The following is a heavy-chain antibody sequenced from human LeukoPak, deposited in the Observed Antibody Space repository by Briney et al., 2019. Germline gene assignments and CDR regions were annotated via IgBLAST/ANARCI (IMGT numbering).Heavy chain of an antibody. J-gene: IGHJ4*02. CDR1: GGSFSGYY. Sequence: SETLSLTCAVYGGSFSGYYWSWIRQPPGKGREWIGEINHSGSTNHNPSLKSRVTISVDPSKNQFSLKLSSVTAADTAVYYCARGRHVHYIVVVPAALKPFDYWGQGTLVTVSS. CDR3: ARGRHVHYIVVVPAALKPFDY. D-gene: IGHD2-2*01. V-gene: IGHV4-34*01. CDR2: INHSGST.